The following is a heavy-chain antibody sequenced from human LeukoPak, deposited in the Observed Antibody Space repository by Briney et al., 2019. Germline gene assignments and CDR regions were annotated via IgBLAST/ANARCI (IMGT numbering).Heavy chain of an antibody. CDR1: GGSITSYF. CDR2: FYYSGST. D-gene: IGHD3-16*01. CDR3: ARRGGSNTSPFDY. J-gene: IGHJ4*02. Sequence: SETLSLTCIVSGGSITSYFWSWIRQPPGKGLEWIGYFYYSGSTNYNPSLKSRVTISVDTSKNQFSLKLTSVTAADTAVYYCARRGGSNTSPFDYWGQGTLVTVSS. V-gene: IGHV4-59*08.